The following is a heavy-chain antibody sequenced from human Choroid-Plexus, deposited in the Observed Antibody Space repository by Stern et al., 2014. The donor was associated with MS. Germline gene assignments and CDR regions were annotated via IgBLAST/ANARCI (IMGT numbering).Heavy chain of an antibody. J-gene: IGHJ5*02. CDR3: AKDRQYLTYFFDH. V-gene: IGHV3-30*18. CDR2: VSYDGSNK. D-gene: IGHD2/OR15-2a*01. CDR1: GFTFGSCA. Sequence: VQLVESGGGVVQPGRPLRLSCVASGFTFGSCAMHWVRQAPGKGLAWVAGVSYDGSNKYYADSVKGRFTSSRDNSQNTLYMQMSSLRPEDTAVYYCAKDRQYLTYFFDHWGQGSLVTVSS.